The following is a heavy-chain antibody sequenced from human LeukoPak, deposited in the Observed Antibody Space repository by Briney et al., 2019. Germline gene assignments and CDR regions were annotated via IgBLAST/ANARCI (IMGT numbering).Heavy chain of an antibody. CDR3: ARGSSGLDY. J-gene: IGHJ4*02. D-gene: IGHD6-6*01. Sequence: PSETLSLTCTVSGGSISNYYWSWIRQPPGKGLEWIGYIYYNGITNYNPSLKSRVTISVDTSKNQFSLKLSSVTAADTAVYYCARGSSGLDYWGQGTLVTVSS. CDR2: IYYNGIT. V-gene: IGHV4-59*12. CDR1: GGSISNYY.